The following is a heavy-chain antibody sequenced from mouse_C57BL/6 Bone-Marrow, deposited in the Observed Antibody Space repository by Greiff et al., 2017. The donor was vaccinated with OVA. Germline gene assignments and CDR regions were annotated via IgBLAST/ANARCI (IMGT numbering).Heavy chain of an antibody. CDR1: CYSITSGYY. J-gene: IGHJ4*01. CDR2: ISYDGSN. CDR3: ARNAYYSNYDYYAMDY. Sequence: EVQLQQSGPGLVKPSQSLSLTCSVTCYSITSGYYWNWIRQFPGNKLEWMGYISYDGSNNYNPSLKNRISITRDTSKNQFFLKLNSVTTEDTATYYCARNAYYSNYDYYAMDYWGQGTSVTVSS. V-gene: IGHV3-6*01. D-gene: IGHD2-5*01.